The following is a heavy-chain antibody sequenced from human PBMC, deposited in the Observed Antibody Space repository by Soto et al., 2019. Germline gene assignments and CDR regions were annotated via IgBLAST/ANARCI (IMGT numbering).Heavy chain of an antibody. D-gene: IGHD6-19*01. CDR1: GFTFSSYA. V-gene: IGHV3-64*01. CDR2: ISSNGGST. J-gene: IGHJ4*02. CDR3: ARSWAVAAPFDY. Sequence: GGSLRLSCAASGFTFSSYAMHWVRQAPGKGLEYVSAISSNGGSTYYANSVKGRFTISRDNSKNTLYLQMGSLRAEDMAVYYCARSWAVAAPFDYWGQGTLVTVSS.